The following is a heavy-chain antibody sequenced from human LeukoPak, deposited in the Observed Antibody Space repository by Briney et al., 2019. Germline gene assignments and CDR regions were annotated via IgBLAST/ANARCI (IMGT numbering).Heavy chain of an antibody. Sequence: ASVKVSXKASGYTFTSYGISWVRQAPGQGLEWMGWISAYNGNTNYAQKLQGRVTMTTDTSTSTAYMELRSLRSDDTAVYYCATRDYDSSGPYYFDYWGQGTLVTVSS. CDR2: ISAYNGNT. V-gene: IGHV1-18*01. J-gene: IGHJ4*02. D-gene: IGHD3-22*01. CDR3: ATRDYDSSGPYYFDY. CDR1: GYTFTSYG.